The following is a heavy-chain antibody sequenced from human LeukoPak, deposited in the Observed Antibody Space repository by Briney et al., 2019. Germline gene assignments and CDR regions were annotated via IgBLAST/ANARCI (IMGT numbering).Heavy chain of an antibody. CDR1: GYTFTSYG. Sequence: GASVTVSCKASGYTFTSYGISWVRQAPGQGLEWMGWISAYNGNTNYAQKLQGRVTMTTDTSTSTAYMELRSLRSDDTAVYYCARGGASSGCYTIFDYWGQGTLVTVSS. V-gene: IGHV1-18*01. CDR2: ISAYNGNT. D-gene: IGHD6-19*01. J-gene: IGHJ4*02. CDR3: ARGGASSGCYTIFDY.